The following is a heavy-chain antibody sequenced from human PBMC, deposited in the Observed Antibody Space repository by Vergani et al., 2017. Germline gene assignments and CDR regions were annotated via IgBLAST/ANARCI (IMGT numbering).Heavy chain of an antibody. J-gene: IGHJ3*02. D-gene: IGHD2-2*01. V-gene: IGHV7-4-1*02. CDR3: AKDSGWLQVQLLSGLPDAFDI. CDR2: VHTNTGKP. CDR1: GYTFNRSA. Sequence: QVQLVQSGSELKKPGASVKVSCKASGYTFNRSAITWVRQAPGQGLEWMGWVHTNTGKPTYAQGFTGRFVFSLETSVTTAYLQISSRKAEDTAVYYCAKDSGWLQVQLLSGLPDAFDIGGQGSMVTVSS.